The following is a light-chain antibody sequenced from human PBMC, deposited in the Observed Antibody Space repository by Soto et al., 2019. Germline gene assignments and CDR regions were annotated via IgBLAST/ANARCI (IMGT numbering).Light chain of an antibody. Sequence: QSALTQPPSASGSPGQSVTISCTGTSSDIGAYNYVSWYQQHPGKAPKLVIYEVSKRPSGVPDRFSGSKSGNTASLTVSGLQAEDEADYYCSSFAGISTVFGTGTKLTVL. CDR1: SSDIGAYNY. CDR2: EVS. CDR3: SSFAGISTV. J-gene: IGLJ1*01. V-gene: IGLV2-8*01.